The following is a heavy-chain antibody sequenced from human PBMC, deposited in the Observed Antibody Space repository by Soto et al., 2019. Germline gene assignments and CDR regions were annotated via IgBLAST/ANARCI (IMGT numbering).Heavy chain of an antibody. CDR2: IYHSGMT. D-gene: IGHD1-26*01. Sequence: QVQLQESGPGLVKPSQTLSLTCTVSGGSISTGGYYWSWIRQHPGRGLEWIGYIYHSGMTFSNPSLQSRVAISIDTSKNKFSLQLSSVTAAYTAVYYCATVRWELHDAFDIWGQGTMVSVSS. V-gene: IGHV4-31*03. J-gene: IGHJ3*02. CDR3: ATVRWELHDAFDI. CDR1: GGSISTGGYY.